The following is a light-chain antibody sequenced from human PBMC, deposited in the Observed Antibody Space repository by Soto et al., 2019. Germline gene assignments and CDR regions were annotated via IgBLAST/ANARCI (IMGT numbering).Light chain of an antibody. CDR2: LNSDGSH. J-gene: IGLJ3*02. Sequence: QLVLTQSPSASASLGASVKLTCTLSSGHSSYAIAWHQQQPEKGPRYLMTLNSDGSHSKGDGIPDRFSGSSSGAERYLTISILQAEDEADYYCQTWGTGIWVFGGGTKLTVL. CDR3: QTWGTGIWV. CDR1: SGHSSYA. V-gene: IGLV4-69*01.